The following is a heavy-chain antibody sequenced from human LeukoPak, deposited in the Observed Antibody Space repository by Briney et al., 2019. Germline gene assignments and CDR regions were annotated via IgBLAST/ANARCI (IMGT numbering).Heavy chain of an antibody. D-gene: IGHD6-13*01. CDR2: IHPSGSEA. Sequence: GGSLRLSCAASGFPLSTYLVTWVRQAPGKGLEWVANIHPSGSEAYHVDPVKGRFTISRDNAKSLVYLQINSLRAEDTAVYHCARFGYEAAVDLWGQGTLVTVSS. J-gene: IGHJ4*02. CDR3: ARFGYEAAVDL. V-gene: IGHV3-7*01. CDR1: GFPLSTYL.